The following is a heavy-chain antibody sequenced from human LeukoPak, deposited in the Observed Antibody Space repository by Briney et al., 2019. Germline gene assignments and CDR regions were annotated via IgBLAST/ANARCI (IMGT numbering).Heavy chain of an antibody. J-gene: IGHJ4*02. CDR3: ARDCEGHTYYYDRGGCGPLDY. D-gene: IGHD3-22*01. V-gene: IGHV1-18*01. CDR2: ISAYNGNT. CDR1: GYTFTSYG. Sequence: ASVKFSCKASGYTFTSYGISWVRQAPGQGLEWMGWISAYNGNTNYAQKLQGRVTMTTDTSTSTAYMELRSLRSDDTAVYYCARDCEGHTYYYDRGGCGPLDYWGQGTLVTVSS.